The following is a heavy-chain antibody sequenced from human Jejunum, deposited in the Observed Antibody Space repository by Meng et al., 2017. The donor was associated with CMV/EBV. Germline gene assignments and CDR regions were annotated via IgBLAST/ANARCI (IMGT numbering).Heavy chain of an antibody. V-gene: IGHV7-4-1*02. CDR3: ARTVNFASGSLQLNNWLDP. D-gene: IGHD3-10*01. CDR2: INTKTGTP. Sequence: FTSDAMSGVRKTTGQGLEWMERINTKTGTPMYGQGITERVVCSLDTSVSTAYLKINNLESGDTALYYCARTVNFASGSLQLNNWLDPWGQGTLVTVSS. J-gene: IGHJ5*02. CDR1: FTSDA.